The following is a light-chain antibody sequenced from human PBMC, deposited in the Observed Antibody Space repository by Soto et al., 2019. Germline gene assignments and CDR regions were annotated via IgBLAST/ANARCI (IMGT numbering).Light chain of an antibody. CDR2: KAS. CDR1: QSIVYSDGIAY. J-gene: IGKJ1*01. V-gene: IGKV2-30*01. CDR3: MQGTHWPPT. Sequence: DVVMTQSPLSLPVTLGQPASISCRSSQSIVYSDGIAYLSWFHQRPGQSPRRLIYKASNRDSGVPDRFSGRGSGTDFTLQINRVEAEDVGVFYCMQGTHWPPTFGRGTRVEIK.